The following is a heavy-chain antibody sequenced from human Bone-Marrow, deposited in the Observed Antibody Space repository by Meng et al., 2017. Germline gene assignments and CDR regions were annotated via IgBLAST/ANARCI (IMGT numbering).Heavy chain of an antibody. J-gene: IGHJ4*02. CDR3: GGMGNGPDVDY. CDR2: INAGNGDT. D-gene: IGHD2-15*01. CDR1: GYSFSTYA. V-gene: IGHV1-3*01. Sequence: ASVKVSCKASGYSFSTYAIHWVRQGPGQRLEWMGWINAGNGDTRYSQNFQGRVTITSDTSATTAYMELSSLRSEDTAVYYCGGMGNGPDVDYWGQGTLVTVSS.